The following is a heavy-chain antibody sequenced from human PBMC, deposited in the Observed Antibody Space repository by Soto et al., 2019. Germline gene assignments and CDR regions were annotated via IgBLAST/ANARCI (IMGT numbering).Heavy chain of an antibody. D-gene: IGHD2-2*01. V-gene: IGHV4-34*01. CDR3: ARFSSTGDY. Sequence: SETLSLTCAVYGESLSGHYWSWIRQRPGKGLEWIGEINHSGNTNYNPSLKSRLTISVDTSKNQFSLKLNSVTAADTAVYYCARFSSTGDYWGQGPLVTVSS. CDR2: INHSGNT. J-gene: IGHJ4*02. CDR1: GESLSGHY.